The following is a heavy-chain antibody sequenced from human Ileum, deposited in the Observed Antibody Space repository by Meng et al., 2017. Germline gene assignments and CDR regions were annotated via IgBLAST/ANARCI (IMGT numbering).Heavy chain of an antibody. CDR3: AKGKYGSGSYPYYFDY. J-gene: IGHJ4*02. CDR2: ISGSGGST. V-gene: IGHV3-23*01. Sequence: GESLKISCAASGFTFSSYAMSWVRQAPGKGLEWVSAISGSGGSTYYADSVKGRFTISRDNSKNTLYLQMNSLRAEDTAVYYCAKGKYGSGSYPYYFDYWGQGTRVTGSS. CDR1: GFTFSSYA. D-gene: IGHD3-10*01.